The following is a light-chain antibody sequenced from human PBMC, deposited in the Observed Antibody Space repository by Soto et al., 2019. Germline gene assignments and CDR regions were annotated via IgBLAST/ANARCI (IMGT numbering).Light chain of an antibody. CDR1: QSISSW. V-gene: IGKV1-5*01. CDR3: QQYNSYPWT. CDR2: DAS. Sequence: DIQITQSPSTLSASVGDRVIITCRASQSISSWLAWYQQKPGKAPKLLIYDASSLESGVPSRFSGSGSGTEFTLTISSLQPDDFATYYCQQYNSYPWTFGQGAKVDI. J-gene: IGKJ1*01.